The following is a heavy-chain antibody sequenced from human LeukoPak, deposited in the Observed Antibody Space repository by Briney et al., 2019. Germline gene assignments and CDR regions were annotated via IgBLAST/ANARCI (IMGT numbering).Heavy chain of an antibody. CDR1: GYSFTSYR. D-gene: IGHD5-24*01. J-gene: IGHJ4*02. V-gene: IGHV5-51*01. Sequence: NHGESLKISCKGSGYSFTSYRIGWVRQMPGKGLEWMGIIYPGDSDTRYSPSFQGQVTISADKSITTAYLQWSSLKASDTAVYYCARPRGRWLQSNYFDYWGQGTLVTVSS. CDR2: IYPGDSDT. CDR3: ARPRGRWLQSNYFDY.